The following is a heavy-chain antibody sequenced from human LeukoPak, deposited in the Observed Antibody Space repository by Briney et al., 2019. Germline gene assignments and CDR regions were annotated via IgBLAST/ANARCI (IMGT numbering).Heavy chain of an antibody. J-gene: IGHJ5*02. CDR2: IKQDGSEK. CDR3: AKFTRGYCSGGSCSNWFDP. D-gene: IGHD2-15*01. CDR1: GLTFSSYW. Sequence: PGGSLRLSCAVSGLTFSSYWMSWVRQAPGKGLEWVANIKQDGSEKYYVDSVKGRFTISRDSAKDSGYLQMNSLRGEDTAVYYRAKFTRGYCSGGSCSNWFDPWGQGTLVTVSS. V-gene: IGHV3-7*01.